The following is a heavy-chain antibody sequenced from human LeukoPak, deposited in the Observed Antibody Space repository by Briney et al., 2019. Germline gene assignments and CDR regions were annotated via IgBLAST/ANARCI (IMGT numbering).Heavy chain of an antibody. CDR2: IYHSGST. J-gene: IGHJ6*02. V-gene: IGHV4-30-2*01. CDR3: ARVALMYIFEYSSSSTPRYGMDV. D-gene: IGHD6-6*01. Sequence: PSETLSLTCAVSGGSISSGGYSWSWIRQPPGKGLEWIGYIYHSGSTCYNPSLKSRVTISVDRSKNQFSLKLSSVTAADTAVYYCARVALMYIFEYSSSSTPRYGMDVWGQGTTVTVSS. CDR1: GGSISSGGYS.